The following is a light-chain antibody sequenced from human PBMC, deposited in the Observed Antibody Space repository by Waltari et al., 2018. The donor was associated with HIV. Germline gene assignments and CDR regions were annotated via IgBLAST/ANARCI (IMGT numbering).Light chain of an antibody. V-gene: IGLV2-23*02. Sequence: QSALTQPASVSGSPGQSITISCTGTSSDVGRYNLVSWYQQHPGKAPKVSIYEVSKRPSGVSNRFSGSKSGNTASLTISGLQAEDEADYYCCSYAGSSTHVVFGGGTKLTVL. CDR3: CSYAGSSTHVV. J-gene: IGLJ2*01. CDR2: EVS. CDR1: SSDVGRYNL.